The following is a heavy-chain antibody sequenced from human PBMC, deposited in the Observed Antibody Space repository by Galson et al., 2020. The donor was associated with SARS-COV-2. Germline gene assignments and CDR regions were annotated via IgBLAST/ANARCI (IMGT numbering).Heavy chain of an antibody. CDR2: FDPDDGET. V-gene: IGHV1-24*01. CDR3: ATAIAVAGTRSGYYYYDGMDV. Sequence: ASVKVSCKVSGYTLTELSMHWVRQAPGKGLEWMGGFDPDDGETIYAQKFQGRVTMTEDTSTDTAYMELSSLRSEDTAVYYCATAIAVAGTRSGYYYYDGMDVWGQGTTVTVSS. CDR1: GYTLTELS. D-gene: IGHD6-19*01. J-gene: IGHJ6*02.